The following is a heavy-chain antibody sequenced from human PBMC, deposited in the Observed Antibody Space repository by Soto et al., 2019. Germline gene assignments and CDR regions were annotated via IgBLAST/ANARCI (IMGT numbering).Heavy chain of an antibody. D-gene: IGHD1-7*01. Sequence: GGSLRLSCAASGFTFSSYWMSWVRQAPGKGLEWVANIKQDGSEKYYVDSVKGRFTISRDNAKNSLYLQMNSLRAEDTAVYYCASHDLYNWNYYFDYWGQGTLVTVSS. V-gene: IGHV3-7*01. CDR3: ASHDLYNWNYYFDY. J-gene: IGHJ4*02. CDR1: GFTFSSYW. CDR2: IKQDGSEK.